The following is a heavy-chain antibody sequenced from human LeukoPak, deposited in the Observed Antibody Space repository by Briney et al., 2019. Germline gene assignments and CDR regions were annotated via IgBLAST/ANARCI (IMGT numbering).Heavy chain of an antibody. Sequence: SETLSLTCTVSGGSISSYHWSWIRQPPGKGLEWIGYIYYSGSTNYNPSLKSRVTISVDTSKNQFSLKLSSVTAADTDVYFCARYSGTYYVYWGQGTLVTVSS. CDR1: GGSISSYH. J-gene: IGHJ4*02. CDR3: ARYSGTYYVY. CDR2: IYYSGST. D-gene: IGHD1-26*01. V-gene: IGHV4-59*01.